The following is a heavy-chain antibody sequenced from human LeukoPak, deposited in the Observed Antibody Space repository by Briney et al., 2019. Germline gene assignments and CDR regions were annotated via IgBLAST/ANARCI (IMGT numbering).Heavy chain of an antibody. Sequence: GGSLRLSCAASGFTFSSYAMSWVRQAPGKGLEWVSAISGSGGSTYYADSVKGRFTISRDNSKNTLYLQMNSLRAEDTALYYCARVLIDYYDSSGYLDCWGQGTLVTVSS. V-gene: IGHV3-23*01. CDR1: GFTFSSYA. D-gene: IGHD3-22*01. J-gene: IGHJ4*02. CDR2: ISGSGGST. CDR3: ARVLIDYYDSSGYLDC.